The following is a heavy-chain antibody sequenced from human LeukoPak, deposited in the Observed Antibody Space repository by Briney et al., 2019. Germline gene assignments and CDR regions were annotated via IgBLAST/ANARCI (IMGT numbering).Heavy chain of an antibody. J-gene: IGHJ4*02. CDR1: GFTFNDDT. CDR3: ASEVGYRSLGY. Sequence: QPGGPLRLSCAASGFTFNDDTMHWVRQPPGRGLKWFSFITWKTHRTNYADSVKGRFTVSRDNRKDSLYLQMNSLSTEDTGLYHCASEVGYRSLGYLGQETLVTVSS. CDR2: ITWKTHRT. V-gene: IGHV3-43*01. D-gene: IGHD3-3*01.